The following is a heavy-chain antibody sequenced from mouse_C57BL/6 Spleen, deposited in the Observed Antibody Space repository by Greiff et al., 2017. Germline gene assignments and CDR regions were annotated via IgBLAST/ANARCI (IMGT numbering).Heavy chain of an antibody. V-gene: IGHV1-69*01. CDR1: GYTFTSYW. CDR2: IDPSDSYT. Sequence: QVQLQQPGAELVMPGASVKLSCKASGYTFTSYWMHWVKQRPGQGLEWIGEIDPSDSYTNYNQKFKGKSTLTVDKSSSTAYMQLSSLTSEDSAVYCCAIPTAQATGFAYWGQGTLVTVSA. D-gene: IGHD3-2*02. CDR3: AIPTAQATGFAY. J-gene: IGHJ3*01.